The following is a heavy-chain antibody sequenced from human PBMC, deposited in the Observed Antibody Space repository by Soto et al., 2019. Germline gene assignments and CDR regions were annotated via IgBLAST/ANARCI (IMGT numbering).Heavy chain of an antibody. CDR3: AKVTYDFWSGYYTGMDY. Sequence: GGSLRLSCAASGFTFSSYAMSWVRQAPGKGLEWVSAISGSGGSTYYADYVKGRFTISRDNSKNTLYLQMNSLRAEDTAVYYCAKVTYDFWSGYYTGMDYWGQGTLVTVSS. D-gene: IGHD3-3*01. V-gene: IGHV3-23*01. J-gene: IGHJ4*02. CDR1: GFTFSSYA. CDR2: ISGSGGST.